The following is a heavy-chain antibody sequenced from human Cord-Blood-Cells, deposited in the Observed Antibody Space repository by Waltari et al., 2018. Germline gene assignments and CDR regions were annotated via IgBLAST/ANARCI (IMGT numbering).Heavy chain of an antibody. Sequence: EVQLVESGGGLVQPGGSLKLSCAASGFTFSGSAMHWVRQASGKGREWVGRIRSKANSYATAYAASVKGRFTISRDDSKNTAYLQMNSLKTEDTAVYYCTGESTSLYGMDVWGQGTTVTVSS. CDR2: IRSKANSYAT. CDR3: TGESTSLYGMDV. V-gene: IGHV3-73*02. D-gene: IGHD2-2*01. CDR1: GFTFSGSA. J-gene: IGHJ6*02.